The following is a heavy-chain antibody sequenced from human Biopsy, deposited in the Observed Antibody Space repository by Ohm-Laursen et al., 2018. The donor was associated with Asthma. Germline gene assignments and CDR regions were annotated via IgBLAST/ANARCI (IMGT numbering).Heavy chain of an antibody. CDR1: GFTFISYG. CDR2: ISYDGSNK. Sequence: SLRLSCAASGFTFISYGMHRVRQAPGKGLEWVAVISYDGSNKYYADSVKGRFTISRDNSKNTLYLQMNSLRAEDTAVYYCASQSSGPDFWSGYYYFDYWGQGTLVTVSS. J-gene: IGHJ4*02. V-gene: IGHV3-30*03. CDR3: ASQSSGPDFWSGYYYFDY. D-gene: IGHD3-3*01.